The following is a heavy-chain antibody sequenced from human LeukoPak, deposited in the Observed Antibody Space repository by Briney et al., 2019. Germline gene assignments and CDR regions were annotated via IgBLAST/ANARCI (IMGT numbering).Heavy chain of an antibody. D-gene: IGHD6-19*01. CDR2: IYYSGST. CDR1: GGSISSGGYY. J-gene: IGHJ4*02. CDR3: ARDNSGWFHYFDY. V-gene: IGHV4-31*03. Sequence: SETLSLTCTVSGGSISSGGYYWSWIRQHPGTGLEWIGYIYYSGSTYYNPSLKSRVTISVDTSKNQFSLKLSSVTAADTAVYYCARDNSGWFHYFDYWGQGTLVTVSS.